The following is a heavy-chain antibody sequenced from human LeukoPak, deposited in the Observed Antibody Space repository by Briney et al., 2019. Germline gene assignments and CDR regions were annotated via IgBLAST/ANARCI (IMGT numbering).Heavy chain of an antibody. CDR3: ASYGSGESYGMDV. J-gene: IGHJ6*02. V-gene: IGHV3-43D*04. Sequence: PGGSQRLSCSASGFTFDDYGMHWLRQSPGKGLEWVSLVSWDGESTNYAESVKGRFIISRDNTKNSLYLQMTSLRAEDTAVYYCASYGSGESYGMDVWGQGTTVTVSS. D-gene: IGHD3-10*01. CDR2: VSWDGEST. CDR1: GFTFDDYG.